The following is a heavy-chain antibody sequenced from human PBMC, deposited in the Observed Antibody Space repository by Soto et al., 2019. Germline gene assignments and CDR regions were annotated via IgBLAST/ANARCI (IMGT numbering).Heavy chain of an antibody. CDR3: ARIKGNYYYGLDV. Sequence: LKISCEGSGYSFTSSWISWVRAMPGKGLEWMGRIDPSDSYANYSPSFQGHVTISADKSISTAYLQWSSLKASDTAMYYCARIKGNYYYGLDVWGQGTTVTVSS. D-gene: IGHD3-16*01. CDR1: GYSFTSSW. J-gene: IGHJ6*02. V-gene: IGHV5-10-1*01. CDR2: IDPSDSYA.